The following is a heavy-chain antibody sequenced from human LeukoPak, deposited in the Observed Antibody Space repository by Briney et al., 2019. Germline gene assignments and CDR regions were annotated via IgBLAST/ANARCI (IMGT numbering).Heavy chain of an antibody. CDR3: ARRMKAAAGLIFDY. Sequence: SETLSLTCTVSGGSISSYYWSWIRQPAGKGLEWIGRFYPSGSTNYNPSLKSRVTMSVDTSKNQFSLKLSSVTAADTAVYYCARRMKAAAGLIFDYWGQGTLVTVSS. CDR2: FYPSGST. V-gene: IGHV4-4*07. CDR1: GGSISSYY. J-gene: IGHJ4*02. D-gene: IGHD6-13*01.